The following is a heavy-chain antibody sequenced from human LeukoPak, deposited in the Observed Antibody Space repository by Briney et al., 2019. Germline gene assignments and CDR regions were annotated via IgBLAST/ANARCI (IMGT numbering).Heavy chain of an antibody. CDR1: GGTFSSYA. CDR2: IIPIFGTA. D-gene: IGHD3-3*02. Sequence: ASVKVSYKASGGTFSSYAISWVRQAPGQGLEWMGGIIPIFGTANYAQKFQGRVTITTDESTSTAYMELSSLRSEDTAVYYCARDFSTPIFGGVGDAFDIWGQGTMVTVSS. J-gene: IGHJ3*02. CDR3: ARDFSTPIFGGVGDAFDI. V-gene: IGHV1-69*05.